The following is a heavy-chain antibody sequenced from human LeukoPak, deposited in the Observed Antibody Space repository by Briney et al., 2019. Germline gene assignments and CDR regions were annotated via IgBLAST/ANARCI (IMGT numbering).Heavy chain of an antibody. CDR3: ARDLNYHLDL. CDR2: IWFDESNK. V-gene: IGHV3-33*08. J-gene: IGHJ4*02. Sequence: GRSLRLSCAASGFTFGSYAMHWVRQAPGKGLEWVAVIWFDESNKYYADSVKGRFTISRDTSKNTLYLQMNSLRAEDTAVYYCARDLNYHLDLWGQGTLVTVSS. D-gene: IGHD5-24*01. CDR1: GFTFGSYA.